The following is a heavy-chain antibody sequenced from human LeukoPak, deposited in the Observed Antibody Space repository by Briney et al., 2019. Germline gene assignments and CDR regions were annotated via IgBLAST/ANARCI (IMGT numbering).Heavy chain of an antibody. D-gene: IGHD3-10*01. CDR2: IYHSGST. CDR1: GGSISSGGYS. V-gene: IGHV4-30-2*01. J-gene: IGHJ4*02. Sequence: SETLSLTCAVSGGSISSGGYSWSWIRQPPGNGLEWIGYIYHSGSTYYNPSLKSRVTISVDRSKNQFSLKLSSVTAADTAVYYCARVGGRFGELLFDYWGQGTLVTVSS. CDR3: ARVGGRFGELLFDY.